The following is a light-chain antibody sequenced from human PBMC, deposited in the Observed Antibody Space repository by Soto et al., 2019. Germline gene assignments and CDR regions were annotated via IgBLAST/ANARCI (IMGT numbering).Light chain of an antibody. J-gene: IGKJ2*01. CDR2: AAS. Sequence: DIQMTQSPSSLSASVGDRVTITCRASQSISGYLNWYQQRPGKAPKLLIYAASSLQSGVPSRFSGSESGSDFTLTISSLLPEDFATYYCQQTYSTLYTFAQGTKLEIK. CDR3: QQTYSTLYT. CDR1: QSISGY. V-gene: IGKV1-39*01.